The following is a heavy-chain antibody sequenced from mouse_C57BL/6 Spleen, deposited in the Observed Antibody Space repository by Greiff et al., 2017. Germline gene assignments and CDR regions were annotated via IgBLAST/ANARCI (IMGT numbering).Heavy chain of an antibody. Sequence: EVQLVESGGGLVKPGGSLKLSCAASGFTFSDYGMHWVRQAPEKGLEWVAYISSGSSTIYYADTVKGRFTISRDNAKNTLFLQMTSLGSEDTAMYYCANDYDGGYAMDYWGQGTSVTVSS. CDR1: GFTFSDYG. J-gene: IGHJ4*01. V-gene: IGHV5-17*01. CDR2: ISSGSSTI. D-gene: IGHD2-4*01. CDR3: ANDYDGGYAMDY.